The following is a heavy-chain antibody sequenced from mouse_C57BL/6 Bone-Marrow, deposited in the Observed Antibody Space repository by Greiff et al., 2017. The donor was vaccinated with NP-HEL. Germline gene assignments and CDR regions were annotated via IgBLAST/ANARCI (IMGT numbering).Heavy chain of an antibody. J-gene: IGHJ1*03. Sequence: QVQLQQPGAELVKPGASVKLSCKASGYTFTSYWMHWVKQRPGQGLEWIGMIHPNSGSTNYNEKFKSKATLTVDKSSRTAYMQLSSLTSEDSAVYYCARGEYYGSSYDWYFDVWGTGTTVTVSS. CDR1: GYTFTSYW. V-gene: IGHV1-64*01. CDR3: ARGEYYGSSYDWYFDV. D-gene: IGHD1-1*01. CDR2: IHPNSGST.